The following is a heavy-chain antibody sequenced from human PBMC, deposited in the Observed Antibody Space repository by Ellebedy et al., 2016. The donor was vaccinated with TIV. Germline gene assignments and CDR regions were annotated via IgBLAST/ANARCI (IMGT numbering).Heavy chain of an antibody. D-gene: IGHD4-17*01. CDR2: ISSSSSTI. CDR3: ARDPLGNYGDYVDY. CDR1: GFTLRSYS. Sequence: PGGSLRLSCAASGFTLRSYSMNWVRQAPGKGLEWVSYISSSSSTIYYADSVKGRFTISRDNAKNSLYLQMTSLRADDTAVYYFARDPLGNYGDYVDYWGQGTLVTVSS. J-gene: IGHJ4*02. V-gene: IGHV3-48*01.